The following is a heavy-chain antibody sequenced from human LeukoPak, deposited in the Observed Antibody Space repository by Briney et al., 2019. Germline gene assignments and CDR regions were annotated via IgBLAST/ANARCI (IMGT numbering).Heavy chain of an antibody. CDR3: AREYSSSSGRRAFDI. Sequence: SETLSLTCTVSGGSVSGYYWSWIRQPPGKGLEWIGYIYYSGSTNYNPSLKSRLTISIDTSENQFSLKLSSVTAADTAVYYCAREYSSSSGRRAFDIWGQGTMVTVSS. J-gene: IGHJ3*02. CDR2: IYYSGST. V-gene: IGHV4-59*08. CDR1: GGSVSGYY. D-gene: IGHD6-6*01.